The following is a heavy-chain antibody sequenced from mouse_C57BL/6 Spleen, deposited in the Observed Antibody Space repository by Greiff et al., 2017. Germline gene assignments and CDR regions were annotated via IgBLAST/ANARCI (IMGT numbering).Heavy chain of an antibody. D-gene: IGHD2-4*01. J-gene: IGHJ3*01. V-gene: IGHV3-6*01. CDR1: GYSITSGYY. Sequence: EVQLVESGPGLVKPSQSLSLTCSVTGYSITSGYYWNWIRQFPGNKLEWMGYISYDGSNNYNPSLKNRISITRDTSKNQFFLKLNSVTTEDTATYYCARGRLRLFAYWGQGTLVTVSA. CDR3: ARGRLRLFAY. CDR2: ISYDGSN.